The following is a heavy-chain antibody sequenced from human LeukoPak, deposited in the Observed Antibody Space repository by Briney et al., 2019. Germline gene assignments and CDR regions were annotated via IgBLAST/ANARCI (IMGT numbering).Heavy chain of an antibody. CDR2: INHSGST. CDR1: GGSFSGYY. D-gene: IGHD1-26*01. Sequence: SETLSLTCAVYGGSFSGYYWSWIRQPPGKGLEWIGEINHSGSTNYNPSLKSRVTISVDTSKNQFSLKLSSVTAADTAVYYCARGDESGSYSYWGQGTLVTVSS. J-gene: IGHJ4*02. CDR3: ARGDESGSYSY. V-gene: IGHV4-34*01.